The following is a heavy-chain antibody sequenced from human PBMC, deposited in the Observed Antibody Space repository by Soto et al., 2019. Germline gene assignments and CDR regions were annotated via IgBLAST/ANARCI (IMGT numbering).Heavy chain of an antibody. J-gene: IGHJ4*02. V-gene: IGHV3-30*03. Sequence: GGSLRLSCAASGFTFRSYGMHWVRQAPGKGLEWVAVISYDGSNKYYADSVKGRFTISRDNSKNTLYLQMNSLRAEDTAVYYCARDPVGYCSGGSCRNYFDYWGQGTLVTVSS. CDR1: GFTFRSYG. D-gene: IGHD2-15*01. CDR2: ISYDGSNK. CDR3: ARDPVGYCSGGSCRNYFDY.